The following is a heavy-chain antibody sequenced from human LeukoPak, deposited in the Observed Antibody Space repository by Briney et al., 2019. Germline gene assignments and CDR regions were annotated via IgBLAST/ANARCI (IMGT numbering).Heavy chain of an antibody. D-gene: IGHD6-13*01. V-gene: IGHV3-20*04. CDR3: ARIQYSSSWYGSPFDY. Sequence: GGSLRLSCAASGFTFDDYGMSWVRQAPGKGLEWVSGINWNGGSTGYADSVKGRFTISRDNAKNSLYLQMNNLRAEDTVLYYCARIQYSSSWYGSPFDYWGQGTLVTVSS. CDR1: GFTFDDYG. J-gene: IGHJ4*02. CDR2: INWNGGST.